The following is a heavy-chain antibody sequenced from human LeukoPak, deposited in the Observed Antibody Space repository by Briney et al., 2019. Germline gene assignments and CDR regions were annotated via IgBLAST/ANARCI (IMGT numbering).Heavy chain of an antibody. CDR1: GLSLSTSGVG. Sequence: SGPTLVKPTQTLTLTCTFSGLSLSTSGVGVGWIRQPPGKALEWLALIYWNDDKRHSPSLKSRLTITKDTSKNQVVLTMTNMDPVDTATYYCAHIDYGDYGVGYYYYYMDVWGKGTTVTVSS. J-gene: IGHJ6*03. V-gene: IGHV2-5*01. CDR3: AHIDYGDYGVGYYYYYMDV. CDR2: IYWNDDK. D-gene: IGHD4-17*01.